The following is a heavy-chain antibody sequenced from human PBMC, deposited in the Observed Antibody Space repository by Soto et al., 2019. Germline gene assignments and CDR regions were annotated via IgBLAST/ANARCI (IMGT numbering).Heavy chain of an antibody. CDR3: ARDIKRDIVVVPAASDIGMDV. D-gene: IGHD2-2*01. Sequence: SETLSLTCTVSGGSISSGDYYWSWIRQPPGKGLEWIGYIYYSGSTYYNPSLKSRVTISVDTSKNQFSLKLSSVTAADTAVYYCARDIKRDIVVVPAASDIGMDVWGQGTTVTVSS. CDR1: GGSISSGDYY. V-gene: IGHV4-30-4*01. J-gene: IGHJ6*02. CDR2: IYYSGST.